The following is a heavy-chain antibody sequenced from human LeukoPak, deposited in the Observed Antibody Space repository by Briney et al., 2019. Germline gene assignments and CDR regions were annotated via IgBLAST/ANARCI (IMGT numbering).Heavy chain of an antibody. CDR1: GYTITGYY. CDR3: ARDYGDYVG. J-gene: IGHJ4*02. V-gene: IGHV1-2*02. Sequence: ASVKVSCKASGYTITGYYMHWVGQATGQGLEWMGWINPNSGGPNYAQKFQGRVTMTRDTSISTAYMELSRLRSDDTAVYYCARDYGDYVGWGQGTLVTVSS. D-gene: IGHD4-17*01. CDR2: INPNSGGP.